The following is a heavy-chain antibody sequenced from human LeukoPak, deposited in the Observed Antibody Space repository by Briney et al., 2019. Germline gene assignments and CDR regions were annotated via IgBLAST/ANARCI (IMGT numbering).Heavy chain of an antibody. V-gene: IGHV1-2*02. CDR2: INPNSGGT. J-gene: IGHJ6*03. Sequence: ASVKVSCKASGYTFTGYYMHWVRQAPGQGLEWMGWINPNSGGTNYAQKFQGRVTMTRDTSISTAYMELSRLRSDDTAVYYCARAPGIAVAGDNYYMDVWGKGTTVTVSS. CDR3: ARAPGIAVAGDNYYMDV. D-gene: IGHD6-19*01. CDR1: GYTFTGYY.